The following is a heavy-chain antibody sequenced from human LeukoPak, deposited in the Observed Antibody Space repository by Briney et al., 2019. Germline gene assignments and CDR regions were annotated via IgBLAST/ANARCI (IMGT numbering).Heavy chain of an antibody. CDR2: ISTNSAFI. J-gene: IGHJ4*02. CDR1: GFTFINYS. Sequence: GGSLRLSCTASGFTFINYSMNWVRQAPGKGLEWVSSISTNSAFIYYADSVRGRFTISRDNAKNSLYLQMNSLRAEDTAVYYCAREFAVAGFDYWGQGTLVTVSS. D-gene: IGHD6-19*01. V-gene: IGHV3-21*01. CDR3: AREFAVAGFDY.